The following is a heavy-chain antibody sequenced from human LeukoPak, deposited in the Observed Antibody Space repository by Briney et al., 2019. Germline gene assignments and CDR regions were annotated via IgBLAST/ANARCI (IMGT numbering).Heavy chain of an antibody. CDR3: VRQPYSGSYSLDY. CDR1: GYSFTNYW. V-gene: IGHV5-51*01. CDR2: INPGDSDT. J-gene: IGHJ4*02. D-gene: IGHD1-26*01. Sequence: GESLKISCKGSGYSFTNYWIGWVRQMPGKGLEWMGIINPGDSDTRYSPSFQGQVTISADKSISTAHLQWSSLKASDTAMFYCVRQPYSGSYSLDYWGQGTLVTVSP.